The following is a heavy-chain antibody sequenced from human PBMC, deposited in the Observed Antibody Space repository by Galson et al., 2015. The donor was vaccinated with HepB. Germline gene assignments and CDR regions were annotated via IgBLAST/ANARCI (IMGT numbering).Heavy chain of an antibody. CDR2: ISYDGSNK. CDR1: GFTFSSYA. D-gene: IGHD3-10*01. V-gene: IGHV3-30*04. Sequence: SLRLSCAASGFTFSSYAMHWVRQAPGKGLEWVAVISYDGSNKYYADSVKGRFTISRDNSKNTLYLQMNSLRAEDTAVYYCARVRGVIITKIYYFDYWGQGTLVTVSS. CDR3: ARVRGVIITKIYYFDY. J-gene: IGHJ4*02.